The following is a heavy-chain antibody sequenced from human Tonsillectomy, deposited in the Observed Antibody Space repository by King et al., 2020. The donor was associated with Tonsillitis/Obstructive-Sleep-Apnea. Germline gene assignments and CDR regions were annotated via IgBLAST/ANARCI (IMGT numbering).Heavy chain of an antibody. CDR2: ISYDGSNK. V-gene: IGHV3-30*01. Sequence: QLVESGGGVVQPGRSLRLSCAASGFTFCSYAMHWVRQAPGKGLEWVAVISYDGSNKYYADSVKGRFTISRDNSKNTLYLQMNSLRAEDTAVYYCARAPFKYSSGGYSYYSGQGTLVTVSS. CDR3: ARAPFKYSSGGYSYY. D-gene: IGHD6-19*01. J-gene: IGHJ4*02. CDR1: GFTFCSYA.